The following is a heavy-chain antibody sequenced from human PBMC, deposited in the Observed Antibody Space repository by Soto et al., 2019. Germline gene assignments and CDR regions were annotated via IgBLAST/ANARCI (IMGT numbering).Heavy chain of an antibody. J-gene: IGHJ4*02. CDR2: INSDGSIT. D-gene: IGHD3-16*02. CDR1: GFTFSSYW. Sequence: LRLSCAASGFTFSSYWMHWVRQVPEKGLVWVSRINSDGSITNYADAVKGRFTISRDNVKNTLYLQMNSLRAEDTAVYYCVRYPRTVGGSYRPDYWGQGTLVTVSS. CDR3: VRYPRTVGGSYRPDY. V-gene: IGHV3-74*01.